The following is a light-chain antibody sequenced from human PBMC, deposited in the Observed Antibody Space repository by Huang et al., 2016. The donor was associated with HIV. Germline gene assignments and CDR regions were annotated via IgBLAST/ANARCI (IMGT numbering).Light chain of an antibody. J-gene: IGKJ4*01. CDR2: GSS. V-gene: IGKV3-15*01. Sequence: EIVMTQSPATLSVSPGQRVTLSCRANRSVSTNLAWYQQRHGQAPRLLIHGSSTRAPGIPARFICSGSGTDFSLTISSLQSEDFALYYCHQYNNWLLSFGGGTRV. CDR3: HQYNNWLLS. CDR1: RSVSTN.